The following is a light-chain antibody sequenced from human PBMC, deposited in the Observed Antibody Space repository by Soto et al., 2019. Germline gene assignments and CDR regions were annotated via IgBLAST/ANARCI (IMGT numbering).Light chain of an antibody. CDR3: KQYGSSPPWT. CDR2: GAS. J-gene: IGKJ1*01. CDR1: QSVSSSY. Sequence: EIVLTQSPGTLSLSPGERATLSCRASQSVSSSYLAWYQQKPGQAPRLLIYGASSRATGIPARFSGSGSGTDFTLTISRLEPEDFAVYYCKQYGSSPPWTFGKGTKVEIK. V-gene: IGKV3-20*01.